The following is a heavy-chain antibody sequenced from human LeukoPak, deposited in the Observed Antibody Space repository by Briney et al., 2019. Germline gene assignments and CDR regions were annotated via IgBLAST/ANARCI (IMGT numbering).Heavy chain of an antibody. J-gene: IGHJ4*02. CDR1: GFTFRSNA. D-gene: IGHD3-3*01. Sequence: GGSLRLSCTDSGFTFRSNAMSWVRQAPGKGLEWVSAISGSGGSTHYADSVKGRFTISRDNSKNTLYMQMNSLRTEDTAVYYCAKGHYDLIIYGFDSWGQGTVVSVSS. CDR2: ISGSGGST. V-gene: IGHV3-23*01. CDR3: AKGHYDLIIYGFDS.